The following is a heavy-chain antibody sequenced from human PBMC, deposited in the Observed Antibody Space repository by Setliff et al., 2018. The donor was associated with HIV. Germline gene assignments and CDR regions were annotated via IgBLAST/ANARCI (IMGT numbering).Heavy chain of an antibody. CDR1: GGSFSGYF. J-gene: IGHJ5*02. Sequence: ETLSLTCAVYGGSFSGYFWSWIRQSPGKGLEWIGEFRHSGNTNINPSLKSRVTISGDTTKNQISLKLTSVTAADTAVYYCARGGRSTVTQWAWFDPWGQGTLVTVSS. V-gene: IGHV4-34*01. CDR2: FRHSGNT. CDR3: ARGGRSTVTQWAWFDP. D-gene: IGHD4-17*01.